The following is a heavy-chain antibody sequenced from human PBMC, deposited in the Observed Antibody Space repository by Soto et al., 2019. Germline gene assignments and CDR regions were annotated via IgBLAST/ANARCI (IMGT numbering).Heavy chain of an antibody. CDR3: TKDQASGQGSFDS. CDR1: GFTFNIYG. CDR2: ISYDGSNQ. Sequence: GGSLRLSCAASGFTFNIYGMHWVRQAPDKGLEWVALISYDGSNQYYADSVKGRFTISRDNSKNTLFLQMNSLRADDTAVYYCTKDQASGQGSFDSWGQGTLVTVSS. J-gene: IGHJ4*02. V-gene: IGHV3-30*18.